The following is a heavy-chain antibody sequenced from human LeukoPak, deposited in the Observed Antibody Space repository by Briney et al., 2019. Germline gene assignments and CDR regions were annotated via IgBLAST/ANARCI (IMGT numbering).Heavy chain of an antibody. V-gene: IGHV1-8*01. D-gene: IGHD3-10*01. CDR3: ATAGSYGSGSYYQDYYGMDV. CDR1: GYTFTSYD. J-gene: IGHJ6*02. CDR2: MNPNSGNT. Sequence: ASVKVSCKASGYTFTSYDINWVRQATGQGLEWMGWMNPNSGNTGYAQKFQGRVTMTRNTSISTAYMELNSLRSEDTAVYYCATAGSYGSGSYYQDYYGMDVWGQGTTVTVSS.